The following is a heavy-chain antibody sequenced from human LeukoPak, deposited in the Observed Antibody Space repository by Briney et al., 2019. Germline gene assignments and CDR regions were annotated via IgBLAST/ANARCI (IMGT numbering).Heavy chain of an antibody. CDR1: GGSISNYY. V-gene: IGHV4-59*01. CDR3: ARGIAIFGVIITYYYGLDV. Sequence: SETLSLTCAVYGGSISNYYWSWIRQAPGKGLEWIGYIYYSGSTNYNPSLKSRVTISADTSKNQFSLTLSSVTAADTAVYFCARGIAIFGVIITYYYGLDVWGQGTTVTVSS. CDR2: IYYSGST. J-gene: IGHJ6*02. D-gene: IGHD3-3*01.